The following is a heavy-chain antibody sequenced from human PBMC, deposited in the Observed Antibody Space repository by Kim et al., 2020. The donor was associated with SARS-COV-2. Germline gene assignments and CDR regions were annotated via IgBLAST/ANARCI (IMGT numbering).Heavy chain of an antibody. V-gene: IGHV1-2*02. CDR2: NNPNSGGT. CDR1: GYTFTGYY. J-gene: IGHJ4*02. Sequence: ASVKVSCKASGYTFTGYYMHWVRQAPGQGLEWMGWNNPNSGGTNYAQKFQGRVTMTRDTSISTAYMELSRLRSDDTAVYYCARAKRTTVTTDYWGQGTLVTVSS. CDR3: ARAKRTTVTTDY. D-gene: IGHD4-17*01.